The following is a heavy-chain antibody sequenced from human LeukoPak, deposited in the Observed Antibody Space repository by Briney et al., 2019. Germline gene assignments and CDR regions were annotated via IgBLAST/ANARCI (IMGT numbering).Heavy chain of an antibody. CDR2: ISYDGSNK. J-gene: IGHJ4*02. V-gene: IGHV3-30*18. CDR3: AKVPIAAAGTIAIDC. CDR1: GFTFSSYG. Sequence: GGSLRLSCAASGFTFSSYGMHWVRQAPGKGLEWVAVISYDGSNKYYADSVKGRFTISRDNSKNTLYLQMNSLRAEDTAVYYCAKVPIAAAGTIAIDCWGQGTLVTVSS. D-gene: IGHD6-13*01.